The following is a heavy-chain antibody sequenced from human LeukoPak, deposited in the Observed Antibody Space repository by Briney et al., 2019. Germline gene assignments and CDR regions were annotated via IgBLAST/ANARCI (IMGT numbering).Heavy chain of an antibody. CDR3: ATDNRLGSYRFDY. J-gene: IGHJ4*02. D-gene: IGHD1-26*01. CDR1: GYTLTELS. V-gene: IGHV1-24*01. CDR2: FDPEDGET. Sequence: ASVKVSCKVSGYTLTELSMHWVRQAPGKGREWMGGFDPEDGETIYAQKFQGRVTMTEDTSTDTAYMELSSLRSEDTAVYYCATDNRLGSYRFDYWGQGTLVTVSS.